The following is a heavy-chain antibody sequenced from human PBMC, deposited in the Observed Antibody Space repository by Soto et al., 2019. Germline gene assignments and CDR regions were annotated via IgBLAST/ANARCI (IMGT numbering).Heavy chain of an antibody. CDR1: GGSISDTYYS. CDR2: IYNGGST. Sequence: QVQLQESGPGLVKPSQTLSLTCTVSGGSISDTYYSWSWIRQSPDKGLEWIGHIYNGGSTYNNPSLNGRVIISVDTSTNQLARKLNSVSAADTAVYYCTRGPSGDKVDHWGQGTLVTVSS. CDR3: TRGPSGDKVDH. V-gene: IGHV4-30-4*01. D-gene: IGHD7-27*01. J-gene: IGHJ4*02.